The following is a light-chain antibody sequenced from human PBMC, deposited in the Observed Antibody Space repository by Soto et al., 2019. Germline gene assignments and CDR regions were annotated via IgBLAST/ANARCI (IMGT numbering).Light chain of an antibody. V-gene: IGKV3-11*01. CDR3: QQRSNLPWS. CDR2: DAS. J-gene: IGKJ1*01. CDR1: RSVSTF. Sequence: EFVLTQSPGTLSLSPGERATLSCRASRSVSTFLGWYQQKPGQPPRLLIYDASNRATGVPTRFSGSGSGTDFTLTISSLEPEDFAVYYCQQRSNLPWSFGQGTKVEIK.